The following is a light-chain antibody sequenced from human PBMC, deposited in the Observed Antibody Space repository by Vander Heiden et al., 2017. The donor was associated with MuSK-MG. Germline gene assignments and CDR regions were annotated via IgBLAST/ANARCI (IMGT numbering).Light chain of an antibody. Sequence: EIVVTQSAATLSLSAGERATVSCWASQSVSSYLSWYQQKPGQAPRLLIYDASNMATGIPAMFSGSGSGTDFTLTISSLEPEDFAVYYCQQRSNWPLPFGPGTKVDIK. J-gene: IGKJ3*01. CDR1: QSVSSY. CDR2: DAS. CDR3: QQRSNWPLP. V-gene: IGKV3-11*01.